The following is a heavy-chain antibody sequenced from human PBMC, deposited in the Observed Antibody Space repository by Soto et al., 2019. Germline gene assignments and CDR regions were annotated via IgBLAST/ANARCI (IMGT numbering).Heavy chain of an antibody. CDR2: INHSGST. CDR1: GGSFSGYY. J-gene: IGHJ5*02. D-gene: IGHD2-2*01. Sequence: QVQLQQWGAGLLKPSETLSLTCAVYGGSFSGYYWSWIHQPPGKGLEWIGEINHSGSTNYNPSLKSRVTISVDPSKNQFSLKLSSVTAADTAVYYCAREDYCSSTSCYGAGWFDPWGQGTLVTVSS. V-gene: IGHV4-34*01. CDR3: AREDYCSSTSCYGAGWFDP.